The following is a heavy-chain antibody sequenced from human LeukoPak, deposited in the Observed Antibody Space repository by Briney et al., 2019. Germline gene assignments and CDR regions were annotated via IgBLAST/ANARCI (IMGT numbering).Heavy chain of an antibody. CDR1: GFTVSDNY. Sequence: GGSLRLSCAASGFTVSDNYISWVRQAPGKGLEWVALIYSAGTTHADSVRGRFTISRDKSKNMLYLQMNSLRAEDTAVYFCARAQGGKIQLWDYYFDYWGQGTLVTVSS. J-gene: IGHJ4*02. V-gene: IGHV3-66*01. D-gene: IGHD5-18*01. CDR3: ARAQGGKIQLWDYYFDY. CDR2: IYSAGTT.